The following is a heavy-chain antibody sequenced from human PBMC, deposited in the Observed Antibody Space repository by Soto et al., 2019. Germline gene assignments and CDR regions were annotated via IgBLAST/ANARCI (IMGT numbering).Heavy chain of an antibody. Sequence: PSETLSLTCTVSSGSISSGSYCCCCIRQHPGKGVQWIGYIYYSGSTYYNPSLKSRVIISVDTSKNQFSLKLSSVTAADTAVYYCARAEVSETAFDYWGQGTLVTVSS. CDR2: IYYSGST. CDR3: ARAEVSETAFDY. J-gene: IGHJ4*02. D-gene: IGHD2-21*02. V-gene: IGHV4-31*03. CDR1: SGSISSGSYC.